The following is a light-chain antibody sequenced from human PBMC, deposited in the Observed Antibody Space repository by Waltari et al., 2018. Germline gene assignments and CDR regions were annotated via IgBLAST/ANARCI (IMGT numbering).Light chain of an antibody. J-gene: IGLJ3*02. CDR3: SSYTSSSTWV. CDR1: SSDVGSYNR. V-gene: IGLV2-18*02. CDR2: EVS. Sequence: QSALTQPPSVSGSPGQSVTISCTGTSSDVGSYNRVSWYQQPPGTAPKLMIYEVSNRPSAVPDRFSGSKSGNTASLTISGLQAEDEADYYCSSYTSSSTWVFGGGTKLTVL.